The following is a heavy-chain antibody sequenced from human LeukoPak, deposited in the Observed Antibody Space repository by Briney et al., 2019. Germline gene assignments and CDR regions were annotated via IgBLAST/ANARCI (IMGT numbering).Heavy chain of an antibody. CDR1: GYSFTSYW. V-gene: IGHV5-51*01. J-gene: IGHJ5*02. D-gene: IGHD3-10*01. CDR3: ARLGNGYYGFGATARFDP. Sequence: GESLKISCKGSGYSFTSYWIGWGRQMPGQGLGWRGIIYPVVSDTRYSPSFQAQVTISADKSISTAYLQWSSLKASDTAMYYCARLGNGYYGFGATARFDPWGQGTLVTVSS. CDR2: IYPVVSDT.